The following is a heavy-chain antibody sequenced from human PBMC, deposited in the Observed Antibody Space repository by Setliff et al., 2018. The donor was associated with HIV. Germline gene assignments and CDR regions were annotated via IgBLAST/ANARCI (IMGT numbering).Heavy chain of an antibody. D-gene: IGHD1-7*01. J-gene: IGHJ4*02. Sequence: PSETLSLTCAVSGDSLSGHYWNWIRQSPGKGLEWIGYIYHDGRAAYNPPLQGRVSISLDTSRNHLSLKLTSVTAADTAVYYCAREKPGTATTEFYSWGQGTLVTVS. CDR3: AREKPGTATTEFYS. V-gene: IGHV4-59*11. CDR1: GDSLSGHY. CDR2: IYHDGRA.